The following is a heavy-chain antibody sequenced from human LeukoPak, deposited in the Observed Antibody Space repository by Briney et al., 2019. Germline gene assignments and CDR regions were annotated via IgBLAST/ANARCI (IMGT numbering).Heavy chain of an antibody. V-gene: IGHV4-31*03. CDR3: ARERWLQRMGFDY. J-gene: IGHJ4*02. CDR2: IYYSGST. Sequence: SETLSLTCTVSGGSISSGGYYWSWIRQHPGKGLEWIGYIYYSGSTYYSPSLKSRVTISVDTSKNQFPLKLSSVTAADTAVYYCARERWLQRMGFDYWGQGTLVTVSS. CDR1: GGSISSGGYY. D-gene: IGHD5-24*01.